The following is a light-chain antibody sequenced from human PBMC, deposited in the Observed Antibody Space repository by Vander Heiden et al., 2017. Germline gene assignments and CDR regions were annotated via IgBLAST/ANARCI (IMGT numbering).Light chain of an antibody. CDR1: QSIYNW. V-gene: IGKV1-5*03. J-gene: IGKJ3*01. Sequence: DIQMTQSPSTLSATVGDRVTITCRASQSIYNWLAWYQQKPGEAPKLLIYKASTLESGVASRFSGSGSGTEFTLTISSLQAEDFATYYCQQYKNSVTFGPGTKVHIK. CDR2: KAS. CDR3: QQYKNSVT.